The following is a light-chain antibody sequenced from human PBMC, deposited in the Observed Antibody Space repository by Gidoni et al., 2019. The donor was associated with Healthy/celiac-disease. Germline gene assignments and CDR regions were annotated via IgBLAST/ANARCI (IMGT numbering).Light chain of an antibody. CDR1: SSDVGGYSY. CDR2: DVS. J-gene: IGLJ2*01. V-gene: IGLV2-14*01. Sequence: QSALTQPASVSGSPGPSITISCTGTSSDVGGYSYVSWYQQHPGKAPKLMIYDVSNRPSVVSNRFSGSKSGNTASLTISGLQAEDEADYYCSSYTSSSTLVVFGGGTKLTVL. CDR3: SSYTSSSTLVV.